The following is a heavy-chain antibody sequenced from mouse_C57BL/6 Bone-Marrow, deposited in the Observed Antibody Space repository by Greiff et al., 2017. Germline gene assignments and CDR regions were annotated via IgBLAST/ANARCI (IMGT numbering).Heavy chain of an antibody. D-gene: IGHD1-1*01. Sequence: QVQLQQSGAELARPGDSVKLSCKASGYTFTSYGISWVKQRTGQGLEWIGEIYPRSGNTYYNEKFKGKATLTADKSSSTEYMELRSLTAEDSAVYFCARGGPITTGVEYYFDYCGQGTTLTVSS. CDR3: ARGGPITTGVEYYFDY. CDR2: IYPRSGNT. CDR1: GYTFTSYG. J-gene: IGHJ2*01. V-gene: IGHV1-81*01.